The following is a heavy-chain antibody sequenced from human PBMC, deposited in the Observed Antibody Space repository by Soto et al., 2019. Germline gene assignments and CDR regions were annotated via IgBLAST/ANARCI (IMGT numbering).Heavy chain of an antibody. CDR2: ISSSGGST. D-gene: IGHD1-26*01. V-gene: IGHV3-23*01. CDR1: GFTFSTHA. CDR3: ARERGEYSGSYEVFDY. J-gene: IGHJ4*01. Sequence: GGSLRLSCAASGFTFSTHAMSWVRQAPGKGLEYVSAISSSGGSTYYAGSVKGRFSISRDNSKNTLYLQMNSLRANDTAIYYCARERGEYSGSYEVFDYWGQGTLVTVSS.